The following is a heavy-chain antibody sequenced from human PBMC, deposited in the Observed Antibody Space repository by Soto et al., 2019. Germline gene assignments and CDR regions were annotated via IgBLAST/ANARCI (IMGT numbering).Heavy chain of an antibody. CDR3: ARDDSGYDSHAFDI. CDR1: GGSISSYY. D-gene: IGHD5-12*01. V-gene: IGHV4-59*01. CDR2: IYYSGST. Sequence: SETLSLTCTVSGGSISSYYWSWIRQPPGKGLEWIGYIYYSGSTNYNPSLKSRVTISVDTSKNQFSLKLSSVTAADTAVYYCARDDSGYDSHAFDIWGQGTTVTVSS. J-gene: IGHJ3*02.